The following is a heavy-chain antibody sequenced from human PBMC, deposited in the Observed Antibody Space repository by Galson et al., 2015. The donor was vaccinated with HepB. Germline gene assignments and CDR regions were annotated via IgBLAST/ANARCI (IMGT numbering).Heavy chain of an antibody. CDR1: GFTFSSQA. CDR3: ARESFGVVNLDY. V-gene: IGHV3-30-3*01. J-gene: IGHJ4*02. CDR2: ISSAGSNK. Sequence: SLRLSGAAYGFTFSSQAIHWAREALGKGLEWVAVISSAGSNKYYADSVKGRFTISRDNSKNTLYLQMNSLRPEDTAVYSCARESFGVVNLDYWGQGTLVTVSS. D-gene: IGHD3-3*01.